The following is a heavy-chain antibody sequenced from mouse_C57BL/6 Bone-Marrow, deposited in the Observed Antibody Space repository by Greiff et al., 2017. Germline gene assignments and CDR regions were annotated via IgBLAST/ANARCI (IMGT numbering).Heavy chain of an antibody. CDR2: INPYNGGT. CDR3: ARSDGSSPYYFDY. Sequence: EVQLQQSGPVLVKPGASVKMSCKASGYTFTDYYMNWVKQSHGKSLEWIGVINPYNGGTSYNQKFKGKATLTVDKSSSTAYMELNSLASEDSAVYYCARSDGSSPYYFDYWGQGTTLTVSS. CDR1: GYTFTDYY. V-gene: IGHV1-19*01. J-gene: IGHJ2*01. D-gene: IGHD1-1*01.